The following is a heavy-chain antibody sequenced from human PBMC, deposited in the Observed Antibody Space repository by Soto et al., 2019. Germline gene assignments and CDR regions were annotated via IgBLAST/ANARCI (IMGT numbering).Heavy chain of an antibody. CDR3: ARTGVLRYFDWSAPPFDAFDI. CDR1: GYTFTSYG. J-gene: IGHJ3*02. Sequence: ASVKVSCKASGYTFTSYGISWVRQAPGQGLEWMGWISAYNGNTNYAQKLQGRVTMTTDTSTSTAYMELRSLRSDDTAVYYCARTGVLRYFDWSAPPFDAFDIWGKGTMVTVSS. D-gene: IGHD3-9*01. V-gene: IGHV1-18*01. CDR2: ISAYNGNT.